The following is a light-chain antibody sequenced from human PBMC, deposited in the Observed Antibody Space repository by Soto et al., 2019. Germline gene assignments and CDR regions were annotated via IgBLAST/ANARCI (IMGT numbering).Light chain of an antibody. J-gene: IGKJ1*01. Sequence: EIVLTQSPGTLSLSPGERATLSCRASQSVSSSYLAWYQQKPGQAPRLLIYGASSRATGIPDRFSGSGSGTDFTLTISRLEPEDFALYYCQQYGSSPGTFGQGTKVDI. CDR2: GAS. CDR1: QSVSSSY. V-gene: IGKV3-20*01. CDR3: QQYGSSPGT.